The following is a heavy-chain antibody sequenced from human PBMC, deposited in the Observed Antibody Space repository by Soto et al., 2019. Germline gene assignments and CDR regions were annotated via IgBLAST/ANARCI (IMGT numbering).Heavy chain of an antibody. CDR3: ARLKPHNYYDSSGYYAIEY. Sequence: PSEPLSLTCSVSGRTISSGFYYWGRIRQSPGRGLECIGSMSYSGSTSYNPSLRSRVTISVDTSKNQFSLNLSSVTAADTAVYYCARLKPHNYYDSSGYYAIEYWGQGTLVTVS. V-gene: IGHV4-39*01. J-gene: IGHJ4*02. CDR2: MSYSGST. CDR1: GRTISSGFYY. D-gene: IGHD3-22*01.